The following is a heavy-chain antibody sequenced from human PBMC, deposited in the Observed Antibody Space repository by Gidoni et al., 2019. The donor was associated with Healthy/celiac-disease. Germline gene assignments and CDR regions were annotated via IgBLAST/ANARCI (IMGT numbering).Heavy chain of an antibody. J-gene: IGHJ4*02. D-gene: IGHD6-6*01. CDR3: AKGRGLYSSSSVFEFDY. Sequence: EVQLLESGGGLVQPGWSLRLSCADSGITFSSDAMSWVRQAPGQGLEWVSAIGGSAGSTYYADSVKGRFTISRDNSKNTLYRQMNSLRAEYTAVYYCAKGRGLYSSSSVFEFDYWGQGPLVTVSS. V-gene: IGHV3-23*01. CDR1: GITFSSDA. CDR2: IGGSAGST.